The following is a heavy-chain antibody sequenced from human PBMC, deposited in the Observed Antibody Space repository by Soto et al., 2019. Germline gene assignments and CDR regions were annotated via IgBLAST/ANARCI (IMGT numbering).Heavy chain of an antibody. J-gene: IGHJ5*02. CDR2: FDPEDGET. CDR1: GYTLTELS. Sequence: QVQLVQSGAEVKKPGASVKVSCKVSGYTLTELSMHWVRQAPGKGLEWMGGFDPEDGETIYAQKFQGRVTMTEDTSTDTAYRELSSLRSEDTAVYYCATDSPKYCSSTSCFKWGWFDPWGQGTLVTVSS. V-gene: IGHV1-24*01. CDR3: ATDSPKYCSSTSCFKWGWFDP. D-gene: IGHD2-2*01.